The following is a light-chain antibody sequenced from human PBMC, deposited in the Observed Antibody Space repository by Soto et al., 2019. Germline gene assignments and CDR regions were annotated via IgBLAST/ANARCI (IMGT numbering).Light chain of an antibody. Sequence: EIVLTQSPGTLSLSPGDRATLPCRASQSVRTTYLAWYQQKPGQAPRLLIYNASNRTTGIPDRFSGSGSGTDFTLTIDRLEPADFAVYFCQQYSSSQGWTFGQGTKVEIK. CDR1: QSVRTTY. V-gene: IGKV3-20*01. J-gene: IGKJ1*01. CDR2: NAS. CDR3: QQYSSSQGWT.